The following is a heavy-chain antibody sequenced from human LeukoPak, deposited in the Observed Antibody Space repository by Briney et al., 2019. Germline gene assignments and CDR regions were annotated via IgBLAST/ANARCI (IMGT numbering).Heavy chain of an antibody. CDR1: GFTFSSYS. CDR3: ARGRKGREMDV. J-gene: IGHJ6*02. Sequence: GGSLRLSCAASGFTFSSYSMNWVRQAPGKGLEWVSSISSSSSYIYYADSVKGRFTISRDNAKNSLYLQMNSLRAEDTAVYCCARGRKGREMDVWGQGTTVTVSS. CDR2: ISSSSSYI. V-gene: IGHV3-21*01.